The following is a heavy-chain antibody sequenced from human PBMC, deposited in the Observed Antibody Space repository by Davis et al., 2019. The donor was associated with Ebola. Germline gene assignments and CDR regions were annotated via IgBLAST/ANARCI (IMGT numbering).Heavy chain of an antibody. V-gene: IGHV4-39*01. Sequence: SETLSLTCTVSGGSISSSSYYWGWVRQSPGKGLEWIGSIHYSGSTYYNPSLKSRVTISVDTSKNQVSLKLSSVTAADTAVYYCVRSVTMIRGVIPWFDPWGQGTLVAVSS. CDR2: IHYSGST. D-gene: IGHD3-10*01. J-gene: IGHJ5*01. CDR3: VRSVTMIRGVIPWFDP. CDR1: GGSISSSSYY.